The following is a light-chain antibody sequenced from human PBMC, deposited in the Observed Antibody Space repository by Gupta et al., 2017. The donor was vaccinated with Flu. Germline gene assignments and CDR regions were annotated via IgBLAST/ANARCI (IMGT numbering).Light chain of an antibody. J-gene: IGLJ2*01. V-gene: IGLV1-51*02. Sequence: VTSSCSGGNSSIGNNYVSWYHQLPGTAPKVLIFENNQRPSEVPARFSGSRSATSATLGITGLQTGDEAVYYCVAWDTSLSAGVFGGGTKVTVL. CDR3: VAWDTSLSAGV. CDR2: ENN. CDR1: NSSIGNNY.